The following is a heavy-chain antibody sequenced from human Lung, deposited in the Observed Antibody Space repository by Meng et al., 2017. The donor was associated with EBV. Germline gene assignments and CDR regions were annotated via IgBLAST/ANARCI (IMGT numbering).Heavy chain of an antibody. CDR2: IYYSGST. CDR3: AREWCSGGSCYPDY. D-gene: IGHD2-15*01. J-gene: IGHJ4*02. CDR1: GGSISSGHYY. V-gene: IGHV4-30-4*01. Sequence: QVQLQESGPGLVKPSPTPSLPCTVSGGSISSGHYYWSWIRQPPGKGLEWIGYIYYSGSTYYNPSLKSRVTISVDTSKNQFSLKLSSVTAADTAVYYCAREWCSGGSCYPDYWGQGTLVTVSS.